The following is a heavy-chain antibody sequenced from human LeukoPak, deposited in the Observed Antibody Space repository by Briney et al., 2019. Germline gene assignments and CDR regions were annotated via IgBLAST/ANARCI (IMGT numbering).Heavy chain of an antibody. V-gene: IGHV3-30*02. J-gene: IGHJ5*02. CDR2: IRYDGSNK. D-gene: IGHD3-3*01. Sequence: HPGGSLRLSCAASGFTFSSYAMHWVRQAPGKGLEWVAFIRYDGSNKYYADSVKGRFTISRDNSKNTLYLQMNSLRAEDTAVYYCAKDSTPGTYYDFWSGYYGNWFDPWGQGTLVTVSS. CDR3: AKDSTPGTYYDFWSGYYGNWFDP. CDR1: GFTFSSYA.